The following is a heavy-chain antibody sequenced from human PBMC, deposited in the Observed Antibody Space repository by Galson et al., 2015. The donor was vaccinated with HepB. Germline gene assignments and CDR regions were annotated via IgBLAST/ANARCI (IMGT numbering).Heavy chain of an antibody. CDR1: GFTFINAW. CDR2: IKSKTNGGTR. V-gene: IGHV3-15*01. CDR3: TTDLSRAEQLLRPNHGGAFDL. D-gene: IGHD2-15*01. Sequence: SLRLSCAASGFTFINAWMSWVRQAPGKGLEWVGRIKSKTNGGTRDYAAPVKGRFTISRDDSKNTLYLQMNSLKTEDTAVYYCTTDLSRAEQLLRPNHGGAFDLWGQGTTVTVSS. J-gene: IGHJ3*01.